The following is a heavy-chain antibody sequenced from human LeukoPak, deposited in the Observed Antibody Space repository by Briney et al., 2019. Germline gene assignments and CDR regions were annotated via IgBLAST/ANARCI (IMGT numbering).Heavy chain of an antibody. J-gene: IGHJ6*02. D-gene: IGHD4-17*01. CDR2: ISSSGDTI. CDR1: GFTFNTYS. V-gene: IGHV3-48*02. CDR3: ARVDTVTFTYAMDV. Sequence: GGSLRLSCAASGFTFNTYSMNWVRQAPGKGLAWISYISSSGDTIYYAESVQGRFTISRDNAKSSLYLQMNSLRDEDTGVYYCARVDTVTFTYAMDVWGQGTTVTVSS.